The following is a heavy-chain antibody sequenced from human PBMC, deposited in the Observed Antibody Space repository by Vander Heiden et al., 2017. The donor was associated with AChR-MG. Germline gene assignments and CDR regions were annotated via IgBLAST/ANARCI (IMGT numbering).Heavy chain of an antibody. V-gene: IGHV3-13*01. CDR2: IGTAGDT. Sequence: EVQLVESGGGLVQPGGSLRLSCAASAFTFSSYDMHWVRQATGKGLEWVSAIGTAGDTYYPGSVKGRFTISRENAKNSLYLQMNSLRAGDTAVYYCARADSSSTWPYYYYGMDVWGQGTTVTVSS. D-gene: IGHD6-6*01. CDR3: ARADSSSTWPYYYYGMDV. J-gene: IGHJ6*02. CDR1: AFTFSSYD.